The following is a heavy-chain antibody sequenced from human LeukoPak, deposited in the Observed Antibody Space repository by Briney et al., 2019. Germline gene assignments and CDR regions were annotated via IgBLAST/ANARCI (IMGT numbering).Heavy chain of an antibody. CDR1: GFMFSSYW. CDR2: ISNGGSNK. CDR3: ARLLKYYYDSSGSGEDWYFDL. Sequence: GGSLRLSCVASGFMFSSYWMNWVRQAPGKGLEWVAVISNGGSNKYYADCVKGRFTISRDNADSSLYLQMNSLRDEDTAVYYCARLLKYYYDSSGSGEDWYFDLWGRGTLVTVSS. J-gene: IGHJ2*01. D-gene: IGHD3-22*01. V-gene: IGHV3-30-3*01.